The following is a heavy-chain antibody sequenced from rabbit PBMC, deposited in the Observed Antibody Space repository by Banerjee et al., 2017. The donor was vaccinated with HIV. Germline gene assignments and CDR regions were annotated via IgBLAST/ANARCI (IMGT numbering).Heavy chain of an antibody. Sequence: QSLEESGGDLVKPGASLTLTCTASGFSFSNGYYMCWVRQTPEKGLEWIACINTSSANTVYASWAKGRFTSSKTSSTTVTLQMTSLTAADTATYFCARYRDYTYGDAGYGYATGCFNLWGQGTLVTVS. CDR2: INTSSANT. J-gene: IGHJ4*01. V-gene: IGHV1S40*01. D-gene: IGHD6-1*01. CDR3: ARYRDYTYGDAGYGYATGCFNL. CDR1: GFSFSNGYY.